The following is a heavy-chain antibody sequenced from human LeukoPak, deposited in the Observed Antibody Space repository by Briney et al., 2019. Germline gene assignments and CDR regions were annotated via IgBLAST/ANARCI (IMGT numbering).Heavy chain of an antibody. D-gene: IGHD2-15*01. Sequence: PSETLSLTCTVSGGSISSGGYYWSWIRQRPGKGLEWIGYIYYSGSTYYNPSLKSRVTISVDTSKNQFSLKLSSVTAADTAVYYCASLVVVAANGWFDPWGQGTLVTVSS. V-gene: IGHV4-31*03. CDR3: ASLVVVAANGWFDP. CDR1: GGSISSGGYY. CDR2: IYYSGST. J-gene: IGHJ5*02.